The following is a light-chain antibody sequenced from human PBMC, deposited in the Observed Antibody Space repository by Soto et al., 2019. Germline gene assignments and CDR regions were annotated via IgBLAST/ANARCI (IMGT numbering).Light chain of an antibody. J-gene: IGKJ2*01. V-gene: IGKV3-15*01. CDR2: DAS. CDR1: QSISRS. Sequence: EIVLTQSPAILSVSPVEIATLSCMASQSISRSLAWYQQKPGQAHRLLISDASTRATGIPARFSGSGSGTEFTLTISSLQSEDFALYYCHQYNSWPPGTFGQGTKVDI. CDR3: HQYNSWPPGT.